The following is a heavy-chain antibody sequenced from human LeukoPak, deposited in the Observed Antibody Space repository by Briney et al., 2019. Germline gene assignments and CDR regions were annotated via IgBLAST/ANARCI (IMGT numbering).Heavy chain of an antibody. D-gene: IGHD5-24*01. V-gene: IGHV3-30*18. Sequence: GGSLRLSCAASGFTFSSYGMHWVRQAPGKGLEWVAVISYDGSNKYYADSVKGRFTISRDNSKNTLYLQMNSLRAEDTAVYYCAKDPERWLQSRNYFDYWGQGTLVTVSS. CDR1: GFTFSSYG. CDR2: ISYDGSNK. J-gene: IGHJ4*02. CDR3: AKDPERWLQSRNYFDY.